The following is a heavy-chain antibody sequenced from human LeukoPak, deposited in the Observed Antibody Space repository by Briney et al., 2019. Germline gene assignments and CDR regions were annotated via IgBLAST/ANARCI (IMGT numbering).Heavy chain of an antibody. Sequence: PAGSLRLSCAASGFTFSSYAMSWVRQAPGKGLEWVSAISGSGGSTYYADSVKGRFTISRDNSKNTLYLHMNSLRAEDTAVYYCAKEAQTRRYCSGGSCDAFDIWGQGTMVTVSS. CDR1: GFTFSSYA. CDR3: AKEAQTRRYCSGGSCDAFDI. CDR2: ISGSGGST. V-gene: IGHV3-23*01. J-gene: IGHJ3*02. D-gene: IGHD2-15*01.